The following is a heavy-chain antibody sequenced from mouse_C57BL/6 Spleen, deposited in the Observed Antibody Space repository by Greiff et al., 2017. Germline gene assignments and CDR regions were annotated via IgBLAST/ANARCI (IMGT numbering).Heavy chain of an antibody. CDR2: INPNNGGT. J-gene: IGHJ4*01. V-gene: IGHV1-18*01. CDR1: GYTFTDYN. CDR3: GRARGDYDPHYYAMDY. Sequence: EVQLQQSGPELVKPGASVKIPCKASGYTFTDYNMDWVKQSHGKSLEWIGDINPNNGGTIYNQKFKGKATLTVDKSSSTAYMELRSLTSEDTAVYYCGRARGDYDPHYYAMDYWGQGTSVTVSS. D-gene: IGHD2-4*01.